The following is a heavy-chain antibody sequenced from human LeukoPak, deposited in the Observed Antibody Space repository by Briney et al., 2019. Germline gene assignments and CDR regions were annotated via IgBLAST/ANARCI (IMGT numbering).Heavy chain of an antibody. CDR2: ISSSSSYI. J-gene: IGHJ4*02. CDR3: ARDAAYYYGSGSYDFDY. V-gene: IGHV3-21*01. Sequence: GSLRLSCAASGFTFSSYSMNWVRQAPGKGLEWVSSISSSSSYIYYADSVKGRFTISRDNAKNSLYLQMNSLRAEDTAVYYCARDAAYYYGSGSYDFDYWGQGTLVTVSS. D-gene: IGHD3-10*01. CDR1: GFTFSSYS.